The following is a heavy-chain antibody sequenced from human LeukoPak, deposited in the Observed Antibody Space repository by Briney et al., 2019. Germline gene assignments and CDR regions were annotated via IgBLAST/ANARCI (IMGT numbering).Heavy chain of an antibody. CDR1: GFTFSSYG. CDR3: AKDVAPYYYDSSGYPYYFDY. CDR2: IWYDGSNK. D-gene: IGHD3-22*01. J-gene: IGHJ4*02. V-gene: IGHV3-33*06. Sequence: GGSLRLSCAASGFTFSSYGTHWVRQAPGKGLEWVAVIWYDGSNKYYADSVKGRFTISRDNSKNTLYLQMNSLRAEDTAVYYCAKDVAPYYYDSSGYPYYFDYWGQGTLVTVSS.